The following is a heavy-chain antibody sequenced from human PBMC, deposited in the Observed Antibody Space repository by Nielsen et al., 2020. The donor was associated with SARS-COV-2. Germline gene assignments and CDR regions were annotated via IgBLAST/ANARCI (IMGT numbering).Heavy chain of an antibody. Sequence: GESLKISCAASGFAISSSLLSWVRQAAGKGLDWVSVIYTDGSTSHADYVKGRFTISRDNSKNTLYLQMTSLRAEDTAVYYCAMDNWGRMDVWGQGTTVTVSS. CDR2: IYTDGST. CDR3: AMDNWGRMDV. V-gene: IGHV3-66*01. CDR1: GFAISSSL. J-gene: IGHJ6*02. D-gene: IGHD7-27*01.